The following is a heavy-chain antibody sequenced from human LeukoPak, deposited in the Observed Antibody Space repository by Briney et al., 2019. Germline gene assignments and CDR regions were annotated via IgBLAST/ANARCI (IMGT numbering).Heavy chain of an antibody. CDR2: IDASGST. Sequence: KPSETLSLTCTVSGASVSSYYWIWIRQPAGRGLEWIGRIDASGSTNYNPSLKSRVTMSVDSSKNQFSLKVSSVTAADTAVYYCARLASSTSCYRCAPYDYWGQGTLVTVSS. CDR3: ARLASSTSCYRCAPYDY. D-gene: IGHD2-2*01. V-gene: IGHV4-4*07. CDR1: GASVSSYY. J-gene: IGHJ4*02.